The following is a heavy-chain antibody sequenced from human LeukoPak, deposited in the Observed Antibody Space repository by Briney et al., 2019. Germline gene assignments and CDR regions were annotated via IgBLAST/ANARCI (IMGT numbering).Heavy chain of an antibody. CDR3: ARGDEDAFDI. V-gene: IGHV1-8*03. J-gene: IGHJ3*02. Sequence: ASVKVSCKASGYTFTSYDINWVRQATGQGLEWMGWINPNSGNAGYAQKFQGRVTITRNTSISTAYMELSSLRSEDTAVYYCARGDEDAFDIWGQGTMVTVSS. CDR2: INPNSGNA. CDR1: GYTFTSYD.